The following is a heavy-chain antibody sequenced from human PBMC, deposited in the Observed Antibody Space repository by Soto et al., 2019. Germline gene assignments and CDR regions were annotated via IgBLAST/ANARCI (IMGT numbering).Heavy chain of an antibody. CDR2: IYYTGNT. CDR3: ASGHDAYKVRY. J-gene: IGHJ4*02. V-gene: IGHV4-31*03. D-gene: IGHD1-1*01. CDR1: GGSISSGGTGSY. Sequence: QVQLQESGPGLVKPSQTLSLTCTVSGGSISSGGTGSYWTWIRQLPGKGLEWIGYIYYTGNTYYNPSLKSRPTISIDTSENQFSLKLTSVTAADTAAHFCASGHDAYKVRYWGQGTLVTVSS.